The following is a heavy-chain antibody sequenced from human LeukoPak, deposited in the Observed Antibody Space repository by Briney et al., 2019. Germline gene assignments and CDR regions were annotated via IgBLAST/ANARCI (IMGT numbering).Heavy chain of an antibody. CDR2: INPSGGST. CDR1: GYNFISYY. V-gene: IGHV1-46*01. D-gene: IGHD2-8*01. J-gene: IGHJ6*02. Sequence: ASVKVSCKASGYNFISYYMHWVRQAPGQGLEWMGIINPSGGSTSYAQKFQDRVTMTRDTSTSTVCMELSSLKSEDTAVYYCVREDVVLVDAVRYYYYGTDVWGQGTTVTVSS. CDR3: VREDVVLVDAVRYYYYGTDV.